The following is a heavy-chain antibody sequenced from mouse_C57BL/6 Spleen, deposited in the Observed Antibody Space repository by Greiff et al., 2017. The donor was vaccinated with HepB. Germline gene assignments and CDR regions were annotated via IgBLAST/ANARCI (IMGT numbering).Heavy chain of an antibody. CDR1: GYTFTSYW. V-gene: IGHV1-61*01. J-gene: IGHJ3*01. Sequence: VQLQQPGAELVRPGSSVKLSCKASGYTFTSYWMDWVKQRPGQGLEWIGNIYPSDSETHYNQKFKDKATLTVDKSSSTAYMQLSSLTSEDSAVYYCARGYYGSSYAWFAYWGQGTLVTVSA. D-gene: IGHD1-1*01. CDR2: IYPSDSET. CDR3: ARGYYGSSYAWFAY.